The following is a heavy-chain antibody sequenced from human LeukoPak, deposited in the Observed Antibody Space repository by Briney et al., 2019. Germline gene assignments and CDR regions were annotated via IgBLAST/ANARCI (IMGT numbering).Heavy chain of an antibody. CDR3: AKDHSQQLVRSYYYYYGMDG. Sequence: GGSLRLSWAAAGFTLSSYGMHWVSQAPGKGLEWVAVISYDGSNKYYAGSVKGRFAISRDNSKNTRYLQMNSLRAEDTAVYYCAKDHSQQLVRSYYYYYGMDGWGQGTTVTVSS. J-gene: IGHJ6*02. CDR1: GFTLSSYG. V-gene: IGHV3-30*18. CDR2: ISYDGSNK. D-gene: IGHD6-13*01.